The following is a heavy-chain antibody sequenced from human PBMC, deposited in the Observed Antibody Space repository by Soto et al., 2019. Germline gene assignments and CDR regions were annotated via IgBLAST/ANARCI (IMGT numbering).Heavy chain of an antibody. CDR1: GGSFSGYF. V-gene: IGHV4-34*01. CDR2: INHSGST. D-gene: IGHD3-10*01. CDR3: ARGGYGSGLNWFDP. Sequence: ETLSLTCAVYGGSFSGYFWSWIRQPPIKGLDWIGEINHSGSTNYNPSLKSRVTISVDTSKNQFSLKLSSVTAADTAVYYCARGGYGSGLNWFDPWGQGTLVTVSS. J-gene: IGHJ5*02.